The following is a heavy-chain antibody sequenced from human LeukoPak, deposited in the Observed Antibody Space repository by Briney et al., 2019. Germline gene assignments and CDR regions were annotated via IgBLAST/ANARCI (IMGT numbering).Heavy chain of an antibody. CDR3: ARAAINMVREGDWFDP. D-gene: IGHD3-10*01. V-gene: IGHV5-51*01. Sequence: GESLKISCKGSGYSFTSYWIGWVRQMPGKGLEWMGIIYLGDSDTRYSPSFQGQVTISADKSISTAYLQWSSLKASDTAMYYCARAAINMVREGDWFDPWGQGTLVTVSS. CDR2: IYLGDSDT. CDR1: GYSFTSYW. J-gene: IGHJ5*02.